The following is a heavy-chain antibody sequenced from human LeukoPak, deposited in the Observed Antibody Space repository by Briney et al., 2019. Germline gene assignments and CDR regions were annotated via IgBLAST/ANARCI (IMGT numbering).Heavy chain of an antibody. V-gene: IGHV3-23*01. CDR1: GFTFSSYA. Sequence: PGESLRLSCAAPGFTFSSYAMSWVRQAPGKGLEWVSAISGSGGSTYYADSVKGRFTISRDNSKNTLYLQMNSLRAEDTAVYYCAKDRGYSYGPGGFDYWGLGTLVTVSS. D-gene: IGHD5-18*01. CDR3: AKDRGYSYGPGGFDY. CDR2: ISGSGGST. J-gene: IGHJ4*02.